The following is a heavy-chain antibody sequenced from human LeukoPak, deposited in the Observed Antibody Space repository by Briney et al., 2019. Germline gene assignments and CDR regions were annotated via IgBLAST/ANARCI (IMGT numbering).Heavy chain of an antibody. V-gene: IGHV1-58*02. CDR3: AMPDSWYSSGWSTRGYFDY. CDR2: IVVGSGNT. Sequence: ASVKVSCKASGFTFTSSAMQWVRQARGQRLEWIGWIVVGSGNTNYAQKFQERVTITRDMSTSTAYMELSSLRSEDTAVYYCAMPDSWYSSGWSTRGYFDYWGQGTLVTVSS. J-gene: IGHJ4*02. CDR1: GFTFTSSA. D-gene: IGHD6-19*01.